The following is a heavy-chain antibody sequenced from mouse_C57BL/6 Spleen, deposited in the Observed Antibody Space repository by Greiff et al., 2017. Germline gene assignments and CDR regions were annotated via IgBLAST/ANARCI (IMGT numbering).Heavy chain of an antibody. CDR3: ARSETATGFAY. Sequence: VQLQQSGPELVKPGASVKISCKASGYAFSSSWMNWVKQRPGKGLEWIGRIYSGDGDTNYNGKFKGKATLTADKSSSTAYMQLSSLTSEDSAVYFCARSETATGFAYWGQGTLVTVSA. D-gene: IGHD6-1*02. CDR2: IYSGDGDT. J-gene: IGHJ3*01. V-gene: IGHV1-82*01. CDR1: GYAFSSSW.